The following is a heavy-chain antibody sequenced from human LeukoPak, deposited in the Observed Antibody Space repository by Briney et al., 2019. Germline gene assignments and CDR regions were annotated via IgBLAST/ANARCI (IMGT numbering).Heavy chain of an antibody. CDR3: SRDYLYAFDY. CDR2: ISGSGNAK. J-gene: IGHJ4*02. V-gene: IGHV3-48*01. Sequence: GGSLRLSCAASGFSFSRYSMNWVRQAPGKGLEWVSYISGSGNAKHYTDSVKGRFTISRDNAKNALYLQMNSLRAEDTAVYFWSRDYLYAFDYWGQGTLVTVSS. CDR1: GFSFSRYS. D-gene: IGHD2-2*01.